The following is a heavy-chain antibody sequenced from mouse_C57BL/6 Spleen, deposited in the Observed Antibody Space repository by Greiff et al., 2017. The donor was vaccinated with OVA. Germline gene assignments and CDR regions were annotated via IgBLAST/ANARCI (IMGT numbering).Heavy chain of an antibody. CDR1: GFTFSDYG. CDR2: ISSGSSTI. Sequence: EVMLVESGGGLVKPGGSLKLSCAASGFTFSDYGMHWVRQAPEKGLEWVAYISSGSSTIYYADTVKGRFTISRDNAKNTLFLQMTSLRSEDTAMYYCARRRGPYYAMDYWGQGTSVTVSS. V-gene: IGHV5-17*01. CDR3: ARRRGPYYAMDY. J-gene: IGHJ4*01.